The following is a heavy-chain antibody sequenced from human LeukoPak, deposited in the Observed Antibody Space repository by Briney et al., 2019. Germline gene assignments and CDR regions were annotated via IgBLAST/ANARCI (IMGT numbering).Heavy chain of an antibody. CDR3: APAAAGPRYYDYGMDV. CDR1: GYTFTSYA. Sequence: GASVKVSCKASGYTFTSYAMNWVRQAPGQGLEWMGWINTNTGNPTYAQGFTGRFVFSLDTSVSTAYLQISSLKAEDTAVYYCAPAAAGPRYYDYGMDVWGQGTTVTVSS. V-gene: IGHV7-4-1*02. D-gene: IGHD6-13*01. CDR2: INTNTGNP. J-gene: IGHJ6*02.